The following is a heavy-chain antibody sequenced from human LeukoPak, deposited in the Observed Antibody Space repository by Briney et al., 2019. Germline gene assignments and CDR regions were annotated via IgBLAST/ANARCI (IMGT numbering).Heavy chain of an antibody. CDR1: GFNFSTYP. V-gene: IGHV3-30*04. CDR2: ISYDGNYL. J-gene: IGHJ4*02. D-gene: IGHD5-24*01. CDR3: VRGDGLDKALDY. Sequence: GRSLRLSCAASGFNFSTYPLHWVRQAPGKGLEWGAMISYDGNYLLYADSVKGRFTIYRDNSRNTVYLQMNSLRPEDTAVYYCVRGDGLDKALDYWGQGALVTVSS.